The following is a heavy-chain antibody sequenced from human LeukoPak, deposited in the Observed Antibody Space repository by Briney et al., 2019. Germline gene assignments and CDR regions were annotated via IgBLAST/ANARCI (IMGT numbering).Heavy chain of an antibody. CDR3: ARIASRNMIVVVMGFDY. CDR1: GGSISSSSYY. Sequence: PSETLSLTCTVSGGSISSSSYYWGWVRQPPGKGRGWVGSIYYGGSTYYNPSLKSPVTISVDTSKNQFSLKLSSVTAADTAVYYCARIASRNMIVVVMGFDYWGQGTLVTVSS. J-gene: IGHJ4*02. CDR2: IYYGGST. D-gene: IGHD3-22*01. V-gene: IGHV4-39*01.